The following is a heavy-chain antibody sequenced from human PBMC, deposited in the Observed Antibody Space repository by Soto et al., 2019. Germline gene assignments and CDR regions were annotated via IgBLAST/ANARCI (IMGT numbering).Heavy chain of an antibody. CDR2: VYNSGST. Sequence: SETLSLTCTVSGGSISSNYWTWIRQPPGKGLEWIGYVYNSGSTNYNPSLKSRVTISEDTSKSQFSLKVNSMTAADTAVYYCARYRRGAVAGYTLDNWGQGILVTVSS. CDR3: ARYRRGAVAGYTLDN. J-gene: IGHJ4*02. D-gene: IGHD6-13*01. V-gene: IGHV4-59*01. CDR1: GGSISSNY.